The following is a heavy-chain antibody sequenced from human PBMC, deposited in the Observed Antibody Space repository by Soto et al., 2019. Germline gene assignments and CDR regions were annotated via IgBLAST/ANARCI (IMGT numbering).Heavy chain of an antibody. D-gene: IGHD1-7*01. V-gene: IGHV3-7*01. CDR2: IKQDGSEK. CDR3: ARADARLELDYFDY. Sequence: PGGSLRLSCAASGFTFSSYWMSWVRQAPGKGLEWVANIKQDGSEKYYVDSVKGRFTISRDNAKNSLYLQMNSLRAEDTAVYYCARADARLELDYFDYWGPGTLVTVSS. CDR1: GFTFSSYW. J-gene: IGHJ4*02.